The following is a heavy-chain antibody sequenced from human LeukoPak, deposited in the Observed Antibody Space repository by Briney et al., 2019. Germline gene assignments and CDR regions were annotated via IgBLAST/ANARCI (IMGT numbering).Heavy chain of an antibody. CDR3: AKVSSSSSWYDPDY. Sequence: GGSLRLSCTASGFSFSNYGMHWVRQAPGKGLEWVAVISYDGSNKYYADSVKGRFTISRDNSKNTLYLQMNSLRAEDTAVYYCAKVSSSSSWYDPDYWGQGTLVTVSS. D-gene: IGHD6-13*01. CDR1: GFSFSNYG. CDR2: ISYDGSNK. J-gene: IGHJ4*02. V-gene: IGHV3-30*18.